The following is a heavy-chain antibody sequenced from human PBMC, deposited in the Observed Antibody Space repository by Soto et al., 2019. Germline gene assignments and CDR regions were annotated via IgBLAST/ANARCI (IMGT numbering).Heavy chain of an antibody. CDR1: GGSISSYY. V-gene: IGHV4-59*05. CDR2: IYYSGST. D-gene: IGHD6-13*01. CDR3: ARLPSSSWYTRFDY. J-gene: IGHJ4*02. Sequence: PSETLSLTCTVSGGSISSYYWSWIRQPPGKGLEWIGSIYYSGSTYYNPSLKSRVTISVDTSKNQFSLKLSSVTAADTAVYYCARLPSSSWYTRFDYWGQGTLVTVSS.